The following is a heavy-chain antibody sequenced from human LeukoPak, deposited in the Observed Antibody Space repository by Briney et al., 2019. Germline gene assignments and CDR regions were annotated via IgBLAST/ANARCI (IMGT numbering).Heavy chain of an antibody. J-gene: IGHJ4*02. CDR3: ARVGEATLVTMYFDY. CDR2: TTTSSNTI. Sequence: GGSLRLSCAASGLTFTGYSMIWVRQAPGKGLEWISFTTTSSNTIYYADSVKGRFTISRDNAKKSLYLQMDSLREEDTAVYYCARVGEATLVTMYFDYWGQGTLVTVSS. CDR1: GLTFTGYS. D-gene: IGHD4-23*01. V-gene: IGHV3-48*02.